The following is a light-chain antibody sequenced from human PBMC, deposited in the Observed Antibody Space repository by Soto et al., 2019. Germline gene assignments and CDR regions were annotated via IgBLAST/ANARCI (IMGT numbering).Light chain of an antibody. Sequence: QSVLTQPPSASGTPGQRVTISCSGSSSNIGSNTVNWYQQLPGTAPKLVIYSNNQWPSGVPDQFSGCKSGTSASLANSGLQCEEEADYYCAAWDDSLNGVVFGGGTKVTV. CDR1: SSNIGSNT. J-gene: IGLJ2*01. CDR3: AAWDDSLNGVV. V-gene: IGLV1-44*01. CDR2: SNN.